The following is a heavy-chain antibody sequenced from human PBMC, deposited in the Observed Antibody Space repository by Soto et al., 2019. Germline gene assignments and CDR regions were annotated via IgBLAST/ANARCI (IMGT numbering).Heavy chain of an antibody. CDR2: IYYSGST. V-gene: IGHV4-59*01. CDR3: ARVRRVFYQLLYYYGMDV. D-gene: IGHD2-2*01. Sequence: SETLSLTCTVSGGSISSYYWSWIRQPPGKGLEWIGYIYYSGSTNYNPSLKSRVTISVDTSKNQFSLKLSSVTAADTAVYYCARVRRVFYQLLYYYGMDVWGQGATVTVSS. CDR1: GGSISSYY. J-gene: IGHJ6*02.